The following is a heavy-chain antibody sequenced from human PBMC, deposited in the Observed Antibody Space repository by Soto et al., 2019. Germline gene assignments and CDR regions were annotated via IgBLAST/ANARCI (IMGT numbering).Heavy chain of an antibody. CDR2: IIPIFGTA. CDR1: GGTFSSYA. J-gene: IGHJ4*02. CDR3: ATGILDIVVVVAASSTYYFDY. D-gene: IGHD2-15*01. Sequence: GASVKVSCKASGGTFSSYAISWVRQAPGQGLEWMGGIIPIFGTANYAQKFQGRVTITADESTSTAYMELSSLRSEDTAVYYCATGILDIVVVVAASSTYYFDYWGQGTLVTVS. V-gene: IGHV1-69*13.